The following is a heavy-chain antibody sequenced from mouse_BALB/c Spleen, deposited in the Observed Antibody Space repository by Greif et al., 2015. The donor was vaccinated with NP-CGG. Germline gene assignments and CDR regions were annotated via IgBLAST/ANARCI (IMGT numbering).Heavy chain of an antibody. Sequence: AKVVESGPGLVAPSQSLSITCTVSGFSLTSYGVHWVRQPPGKGLEWLGVIWAGGSTNYNSALMSRLSISKDNSKSQVFLKMNSLQTDDTAMYYCAREYKRFPDYWGQGTTLTVSS. V-gene: IGHV2-9*02. CDR3: AREYKRFPDY. J-gene: IGHJ2*01. CDR1: GFSLTSYG. CDR2: IWAGGST.